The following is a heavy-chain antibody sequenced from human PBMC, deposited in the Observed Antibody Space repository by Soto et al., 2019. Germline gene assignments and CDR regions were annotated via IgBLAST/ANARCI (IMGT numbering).Heavy chain of an antibody. CDR2: ISGSGGSS. CDR1: GFTFSSYA. CDR3: AKDTSSWYYYYGMDV. J-gene: IGHJ6*02. V-gene: IGHV3-23*01. Sequence: GGSLRLSFAASGFTFSSYAMSWVRQAPGKGLEWVSAISGSGGSSYYADSVKGRFTISRDNSKNTLYLQMNSLRAEDTAVYYCAKDTSSWYYYYGMDVWGQGTTVTVSS. D-gene: IGHD6-13*01.